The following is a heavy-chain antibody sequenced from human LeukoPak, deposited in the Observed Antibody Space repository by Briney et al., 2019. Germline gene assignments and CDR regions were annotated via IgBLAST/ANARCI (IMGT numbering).Heavy chain of an antibody. J-gene: IGHJ4*02. D-gene: IGHD3-16*01. Sequence: GGSLRLSCAASGFTVSSNYMSWVRQAPGKGLEWVSVIYSGGSTYYADSVKGRFTISRDNSKNTLYLQMNSLRAEDTAVYYCAREKYGGNYFDYWGQGTLVTVSS. CDR3: AREKYGGNYFDY. V-gene: IGHV3-66*01. CDR2: IYSGGST. CDR1: GFTVSSNY.